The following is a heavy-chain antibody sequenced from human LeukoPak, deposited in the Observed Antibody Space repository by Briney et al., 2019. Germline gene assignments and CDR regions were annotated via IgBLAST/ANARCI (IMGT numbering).Heavy chain of an antibody. CDR2: VSGSNGNT. J-gene: IGHJ5*02. D-gene: IGHD6-13*01. Sequence: GGSLRLSCAASGLTLNRYAMTWVRQAPGEGLEWVSTVSGSNGNTHYADSVKGRFTISRDNSKNTLYLQMNSLRAEDTAVYYCVRESPVAAVGRSWFDPWGQGTLVTVSS. CDR1: GLTLNRYA. V-gene: IGHV3-23*01. CDR3: VRESPVAAVGRSWFDP.